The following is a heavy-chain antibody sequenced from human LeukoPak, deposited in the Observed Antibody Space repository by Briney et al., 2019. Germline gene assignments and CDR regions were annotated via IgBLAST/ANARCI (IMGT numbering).Heavy chain of an antibody. J-gene: IGHJ3*02. D-gene: IGHD3-9*01. CDR3: AKDWSGLYYDILTGYRGDAFDI. CDR1: GFTVSSNY. Sequence: GGSLRLSCAASGFTVSSNYTSWVRRAPGKGLEWVSAISGSGGSTYYADSVKGRFTISRDNSKNTLYLQMNSLRAEDTAVYYCAKDWSGLYYDILTGYRGDAFDIWGQGTMVTVSS. CDR2: ISGSGGST. V-gene: IGHV3-23*01.